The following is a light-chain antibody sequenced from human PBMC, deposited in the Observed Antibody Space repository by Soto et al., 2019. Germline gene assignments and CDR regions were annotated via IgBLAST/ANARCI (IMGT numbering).Light chain of an antibody. CDR2: DVN. CDR1: SSDVGGYNY. V-gene: IGLV2-11*01. CDR3: LSYEGSYTPYV. Sequence: QSALTQPRSASGSPGQSVTISCTGTSSDVGGYNYVSWFQQHPATAPTLIIYDVNKRPSGVPDRFSGSKSGNTASLTISGLQSEDEADYHCLSYEGSYTPYVFGTGTKVTVL. J-gene: IGLJ1*01.